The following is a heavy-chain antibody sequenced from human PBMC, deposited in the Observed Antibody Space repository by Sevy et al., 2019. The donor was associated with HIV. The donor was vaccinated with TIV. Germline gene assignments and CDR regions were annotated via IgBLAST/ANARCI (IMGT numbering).Heavy chain of an antibody. V-gene: IGHV3-23*01. CDR3: AKDRSHIIMIRGVVIFDY. J-gene: IGHJ4*02. Sequence: GGSLRLSCAASGFTFSSYAMSWVRQAPGKGLEWVSAISGSGNTYYADSVKGRFTISRDNPKNTLFLQTNSLRAEDTAVYYCAKDRSHIIMIRGVVIFDYWGQGTLVTVSS. CDR1: GFTFSSYA. D-gene: IGHD3-10*01. CDR2: ISGSGNT.